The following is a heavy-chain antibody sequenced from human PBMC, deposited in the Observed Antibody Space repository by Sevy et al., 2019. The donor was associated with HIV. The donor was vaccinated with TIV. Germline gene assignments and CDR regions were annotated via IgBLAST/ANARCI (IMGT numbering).Heavy chain of an antibody. CDR3: ARVTGSYGYYYYYGMDV. CDR1: GFTFSSYW. D-gene: IGHD3-10*01. Sequence: GGSLRLSCAASGFTFSSYWMSWVRQAPGKGLEWVANIKQDGSEKYYADSVMGRFTISRDNDKNSLYLQMNSLRAEDMAGYYCARVTGSYGYYYYYGMDVWGQGTTVTVSS. V-gene: IGHV3-7*01. CDR2: IKQDGSEK. J-gene: IGHJ6*02.